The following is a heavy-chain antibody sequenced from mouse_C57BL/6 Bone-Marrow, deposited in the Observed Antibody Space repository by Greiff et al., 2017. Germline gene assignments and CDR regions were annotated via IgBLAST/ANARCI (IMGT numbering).Heavy chain of an antibody. CDR3: ARNGYYSYYFDY. D-gene: IGHD2-3*01. V-gene: IGHV1-81*01. Sequence: QVQLQQSGAELARPGASVKLSCKASGYTFTSYGISWVKQRTGQGLEWIGEIYPRSGNTYYNEKFEGKATLTADKSSSTAYMELRSLTSEDSAVYFCARNGYYSYYFDYWGQGTTLTVSS. CDR2: IYPRSGNT. CDR1: GYTFTSYG. J-gene: IGHJ2*01.